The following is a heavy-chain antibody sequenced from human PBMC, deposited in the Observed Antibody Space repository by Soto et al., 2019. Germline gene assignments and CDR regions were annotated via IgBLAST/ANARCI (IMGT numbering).Heavy chain of an antibody. D-gene: IGHD5-12*01. V-gene: IGHV1-3*01. CDR1: GYTFTSYA. CDR2: INAGNGNT. J-gene: IGHJ6*02. CDR3: ASTLTRSGYGSSSHLRNYYYYYGMDV. Sequence: ASVKVSCKASGYTFTSYAMHWVRQAPGQRLEWMGWINAGNGNTKYSRKFQGRVTITRDTSASTAYMELSSLRSEDTAVYYCASTLTRSGYGSSSHLRNYYYYYGMDVWGQGTTVTVSS.